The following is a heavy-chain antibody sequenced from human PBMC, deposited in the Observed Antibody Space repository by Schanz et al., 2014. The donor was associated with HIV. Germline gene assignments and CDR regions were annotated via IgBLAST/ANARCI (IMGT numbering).Heavy chain of an antibody. CDR2: ISSSSSTI. CDR3: ARDRGYNDHYHYFGMDV. J-gene: IGHJ6*02. CDR1: GFSIDDFA. D-gene: IGHD3-22*01. V-gene: IGHV3-48*02. Sequence: EVQLVESGGGLVQPGRSLRLSCAASGFSIDDFAMNWVRQAPGKGLEWVSYISSSSSTIYYADSVKGRFTISRDNAKNSLFLQMNSLRDEDTAVYYCARDRGYNDHYHYFGMDVWGQGTTVTVSS.